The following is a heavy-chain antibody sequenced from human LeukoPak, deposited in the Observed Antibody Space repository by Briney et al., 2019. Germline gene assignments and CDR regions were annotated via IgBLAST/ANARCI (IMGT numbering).Heavy chain of an antibody. V-gene: IGHV3-7*01. CDR1: GFTFSSYW. CDR2: IKQGGSVK. CDR3: AREAAVAGTPRFDS. J-gene: IGHJ4*02. Sequence: GGSLRLSCAASGFTFSSYWMSWVRQAPGKGLEWVANIKQGGSVKYYVDAVKGRFTISRDNAKTSLYLQMTSLRAEDTAVYYCAREAAVAGTPRFDSWGQGTLVTVSS. D-gene: IGHD6-19*01.